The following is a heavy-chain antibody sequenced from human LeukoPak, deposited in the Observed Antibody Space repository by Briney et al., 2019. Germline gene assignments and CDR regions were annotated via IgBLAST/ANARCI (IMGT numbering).Heavy chain of an antibody. J-gene: IGHJ4*02. D-gene: IGHD3-3*01. Sequence: SETLSLTCAVYGGSFSGYYWSWIRQPPGKGLEWIGEINHSGSTNYNPSLKSRVTISVDTSKNQFSLKLSSVTAADTAVYYCARWAAHYDFWSGYYTDELDYWGQGTLVTVSS. CDR2: INHSGST. CDR3: ARWAAHYDFWSGYYTDELDY. V-gene: IGHV4-34*01. CDR1: GGSFSGYY.